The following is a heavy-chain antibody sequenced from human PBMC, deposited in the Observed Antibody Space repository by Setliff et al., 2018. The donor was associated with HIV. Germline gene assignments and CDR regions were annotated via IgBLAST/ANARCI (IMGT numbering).Heavy chain of an antibody. V-gene: IGHV4-34*01. J-gene: IGHJ5*02. CDR2: INHSGST. CDR3: ARDRRSIFGVDTKNWFDP. Sequence: SETLSLTCAVYGGSFSDYYWSWIRQPPGKGLEWIGEINHSGSTNYNASLKSRVIISGDTSKKQFSLRLSSVTVADAAVYYCARDRRSIFGVDTKNWFDPWGQGTLVTVSS. D-gene: IGHD3-3*01. CDR1: GGSFSDYY.